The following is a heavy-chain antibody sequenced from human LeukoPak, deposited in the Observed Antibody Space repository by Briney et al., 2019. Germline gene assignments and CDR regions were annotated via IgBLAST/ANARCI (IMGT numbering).Heavy chain of an antibody. V-gene: IGHV1-69*06. D-gene: IGHD2-2*01. CDR1: GYTFTGYY. CDR2: IIPIFGTA. CDR3: ARDRGVVPAAIGYYYYMDV. Sequence: SVKVSCKTSGYTFTGYYMHWVRQAPGQGLEWMGGIIPIFGTANYAQKFQGRVTITADKSTSTAYMELSSLRSEDTAVYYCARDRGVVPAAIGYYYYMDVWGKGTTVTVSS. J-gene: IGHJ6*03.